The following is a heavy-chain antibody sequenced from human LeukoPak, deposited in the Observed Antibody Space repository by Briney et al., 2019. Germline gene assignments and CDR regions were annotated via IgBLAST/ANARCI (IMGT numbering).Heavy chain of an antibody. CDR2: ISSSGSTI. CDR3: ARDRRIFGVVIIPFDY. J-gene: IGHJ4*02. V-gene: IGHV3-11*04. CDR1: GFTFSDYY. D-gene: IGHD3-3*01. Sequence: PGGSLRLSCAASGFTFSDYYMNWIRQAPGKGLEWVSYISSSGSTIYYADSVKGRFTISRDNAKNSLYLQMNSLRAEDTAVYYCARDRRIFGVVIIPFDYWGQGTLVTVSS.